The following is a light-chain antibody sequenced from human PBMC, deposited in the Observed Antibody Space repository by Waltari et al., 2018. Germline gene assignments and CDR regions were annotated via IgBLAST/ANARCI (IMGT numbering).Light chain of an antibody. J-gene: IGLJ1*01. Sequence: QSALTQPPSASGSPGQSVTISCTGTSSDVGGYNYVSWYQQHPGKAPKLLIYEVSKRPSGFPDRFSGSKYGNTASLTVSGLQAEDEADYYCSSYAGSNNLGVFGTGTKVTVL. CDR3: SSYAGSNNLGV. CDR1: SSDVGGYNY. V-gene: IGLV2-8*01. CDR2: EVS.